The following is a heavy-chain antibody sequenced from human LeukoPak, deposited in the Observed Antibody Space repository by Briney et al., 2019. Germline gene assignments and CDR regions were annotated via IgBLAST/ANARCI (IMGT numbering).Heavy chain of an antibody. Sequence: SETLSLTCAVSGYSISSGYYWGWIGQPPGKGPEWIGSVFHTGNSYYIPSLKSRVTISVDTSKNQFSLEVSSVTAADTAIYYCARGISTTGHDYWGPGTLVTVSS. J-gene: IGHJ4*02. CDR2: VFHTGNS. CDR3: ARGISTTGHDY. CDR1: GYSISSGYY. D-gene: IGHD4-11*01. V-gene: IGHV4-38-2*01.